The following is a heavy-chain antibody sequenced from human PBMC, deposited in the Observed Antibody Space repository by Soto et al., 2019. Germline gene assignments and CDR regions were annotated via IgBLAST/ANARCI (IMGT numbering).Heavy chain of an antibody. CDR1: GYSFTSYW. Sequence: EVQLVQSGAEVKKPGESLRISCKGSGYSFTSYWISWVRQMPGKGLEWMGRIDPSDSYTNYSPSFQGHVTISAHKSISTAYLQWSSLKASATAMYYCARHMSSWYYFDYWGQGTLVTVSS. CDR3: ARHMSSWYYFDY. V-gene: IGHV5-10-1*03. CDR2: IDPSDSYT. J-gene: IGHJ4*02. D-gene: IGHD2-21*01.